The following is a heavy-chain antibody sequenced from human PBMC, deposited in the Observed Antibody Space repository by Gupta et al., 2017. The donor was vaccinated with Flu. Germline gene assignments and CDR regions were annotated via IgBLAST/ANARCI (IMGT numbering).Heavy chain of an antibody. CDR2: ISAFNGNT. CDR3: ARAWAYSPIPYCSGGSCYSPGPPFDS. J-gene: IGHJ4*02. Sequence: QVQLVQSGPEVKRPGASVRVSCKASGYTFSTYDITWVRQAPGQGLEWMGGISAFNGNTNSARKLQGRLTMTTDTSTSTAYMELRSLRTDDTAVYYCARAWAYSPIPYCSGGSCYSPGPPFDSWGQGTLVTVSS. CDR1: GYTFSTYD. D-gene: IGHD2-15*01. V-gene: IGHV1-18*01.